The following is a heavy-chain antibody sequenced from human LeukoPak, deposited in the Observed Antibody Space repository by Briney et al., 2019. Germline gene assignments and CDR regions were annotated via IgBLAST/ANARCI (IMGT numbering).Heavy chain of an antibody. V-gene: IGHV1-46*01. Sequence: ASVKVSCKASGYTFTSYYMHWVRQAPGQGVEWMGIINPSGGSTSYAQKFQGRVTMTRDTSTSTVYMELSSLRSEDTAVYYCARDSIAVAGPYYWGQGTLVTVSS. CDR2: INPSGGST. D-gene: IGHD6-19*01. CDR3: ARDSIAVAGPYY. CDR1: GYTFTSYY. J-gene: IGHJ4*02.